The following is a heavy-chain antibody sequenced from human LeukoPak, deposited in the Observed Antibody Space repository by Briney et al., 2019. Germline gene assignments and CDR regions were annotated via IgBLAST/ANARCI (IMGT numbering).Heavy chain of an antibody. CDR1: GFTFSSYS. V-gene: IGHV3-21*01. Sequence: GGSLRLSCAASGFTFSSYSMNWVRQAPGKGLEWVSSISSSSSYIYYADSVKGRFTISRDNAKNSLYLQMNSLRAEDTAVYYCARDPGPPGAFDIWGQGTMVTVSS. CDR2: ISSSSSYI. CDR3: ARDPGPPGAFDI. D-gene: IGHD1-14*01. J-gene: IGHJ3*02.